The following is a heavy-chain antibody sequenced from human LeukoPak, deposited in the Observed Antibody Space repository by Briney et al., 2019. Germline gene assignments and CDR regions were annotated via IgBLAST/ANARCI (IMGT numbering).Heavy chain of an antibody. Sequence: ASETLSLTCTVSGGSISSGSYYWSWIRQPAGKGLQWIGHIYTSGSTSSHPSLMSRVTISVDTSKNQFSLKLSSVTAADTAVYYCARGPYSSSWYSRYYYYYYMDVWGKGTTVTVSS. CDR3: ARGPYSSSWYSRYYYYYYMDV. J-gene: IGHJ6*03. V-gene: IGHV4-61*09. CDR2: IYTSGST. CDR1: GGSISSGSYY. D-gene: IGHD6-13*01.